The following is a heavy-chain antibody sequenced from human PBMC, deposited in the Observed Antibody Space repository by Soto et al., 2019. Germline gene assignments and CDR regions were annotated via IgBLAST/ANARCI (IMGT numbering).Heavy chain of an antibody. D-gene: IGHD3-10*01. CDR1: GGSFSGYY. J-gene: IGHJ4*02. CDR2: INHSGST. Sequence: SETLSLTCAVYGGSFSGYYWSWIRQPPGKGLEWIGEINHSGSTNYNPSLKSRVTISVDTSKNQFSLKLSSVTAADTAVYYCARGGVRGVIPSPFDYWGQGTLVTVSS. V-gene: IGHV4-34*01. CDR3: ARGGVRGVIPSPFDY.